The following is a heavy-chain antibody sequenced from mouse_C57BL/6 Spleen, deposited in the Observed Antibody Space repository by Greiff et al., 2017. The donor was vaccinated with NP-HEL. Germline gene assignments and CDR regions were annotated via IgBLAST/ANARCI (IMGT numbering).Heavy chain of an antibody. CDR1: GYTFTSYW. Sequence: VQLQQPGAELVMPGASVKLSCKASGYTFTSYWMHWVQQRPGQGLEWIGEIDPADSYTNYNQKFKGKSTLTVDKSSSTAYMQLSSLTSEDSAVYYCARRGSNYSWFAYWGQGTLVTVSA. D-gene: IGHD2-5*01. V-gene: IGHV1-69*01. CDR3: ARRGSNYSWFAY. J-gene: IGHJ3*01. CDR2: IDPADSYT.